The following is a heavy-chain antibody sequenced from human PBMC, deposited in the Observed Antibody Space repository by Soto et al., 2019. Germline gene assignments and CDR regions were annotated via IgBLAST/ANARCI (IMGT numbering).Heavy chain of an antibody. CDR1: GFSLSTSGMR. CDR3: ERETTDFDY. D-gene: IGHD1-1*01. CDR2: IDWDDDK. Sequence: SGPTLVNPTQTLTLTCTFSGFSLSTSGMRVSWIRQPPGKALEWLARIDWDDDKFYSTSLKTRLTISKDTSKNQVVLTMTNMDPVDTATYYCERETTDFDYWGQGTLVTLSS. J-gene: IGHJ4*02. V-gene: IGHV2-70*04.